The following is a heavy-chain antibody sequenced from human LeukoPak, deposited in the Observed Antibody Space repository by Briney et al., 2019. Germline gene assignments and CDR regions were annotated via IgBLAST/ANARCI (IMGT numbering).Heavy chain of an antibody. V-gene: IGHV4-39*07. J-gene: IGHJ5*02. CDR2: INRSGST. Sequence: SETLSLTCTVSGGSISSSSYYWGWIRQPPGKGLEWIGEINRSGSTNYNPSLKSRVTISVDTSKNQFSLKLSSVTAADTAVYYCARPVPINWFDPWGQGTLVTVSS. CDR3: ARPVPINWFDP. CDR1: GGSISSSSYY.